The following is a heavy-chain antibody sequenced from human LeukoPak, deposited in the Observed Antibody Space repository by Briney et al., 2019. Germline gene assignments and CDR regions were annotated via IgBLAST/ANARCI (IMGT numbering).Heavy chain of an antibody. D-gene: IGHD3-22*01. Sequence: ASVTVSCQSCVYTFTSYYMHWVRQAPGQGREWMGIINSSGGSTSYAQKFQGRVAITRDTSTSTVYMELSRLRSEETAVYYCARDQYDSSSDYGGQGPLATASA. CDR1: VYTFTSYY. V-gene: IGHV1-46*01. J-gene: IGHJ4*02. CDR3: ARDQYDSSSDY. CDR2: INSSGGST.